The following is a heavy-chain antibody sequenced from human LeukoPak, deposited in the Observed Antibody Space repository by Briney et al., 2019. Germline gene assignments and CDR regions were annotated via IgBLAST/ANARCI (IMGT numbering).Heavy chain of an antibody. CDR2: ISYHGNIK. CDR1: GFTFSSYG. Sequence: PGRSLRLSCAASGFTFSSYGMNWVRPAPGKGLEWVAVISYHGNIKYYADSVKGRFTISRDNSKNTLYLQMNSLGAEDTAVYYCAKDPLIYSNPTWFDPWGQGTLVTVSS. J-gene: IGHJ5*02. V-gene: IGHV3-30*18. CDR3: AKDPLIYSNPTWFDP. D-gene: IGHD4-11*01.